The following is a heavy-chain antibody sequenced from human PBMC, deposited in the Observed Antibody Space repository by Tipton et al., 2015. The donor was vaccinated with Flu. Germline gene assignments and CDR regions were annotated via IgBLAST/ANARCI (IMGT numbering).Heavy chain of an antibody. Sequence: TLSLTCTVSGGSISSGSYYWSWIRQPAGKGLEWIGRIYTIGSTNYNPSLKSRVTISVDTSKNQFSLKLSSVTAADTAVYYFARGVIYYDSSGPITDAFDIWGQGTMGTVSS. CDR1: GGSISSGSYY. CDR2: IYTIGST. CDR3: ARGVIYYDSSGPITDAFDI. J-gene: IGHJ3*02. D-gene: IGHD3-22*01. V-gene: IGHV4-61*02.